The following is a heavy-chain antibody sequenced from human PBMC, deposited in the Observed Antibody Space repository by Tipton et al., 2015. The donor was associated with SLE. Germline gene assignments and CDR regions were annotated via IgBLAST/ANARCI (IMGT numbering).Heavy chain of an antibody. Sequence: SLRLSCAASGFTFSSYAMHWVRQAPGKGLEWVAVISYDGSNKYYADSVKGRFTISRDNSKNTLYLQMNSLRAEDTAVYYCARGAIFGAYYYYMDVWGKGTTVTFSS. D-gene: IGHD3-3*01. J-gene: IGHJ6*03. V-gene: IGHV3-30*04. CDR3: ARGAIFGAYYYYMDV. CDR1: GFTFSSYA. CDR2: ISYDGSNK.